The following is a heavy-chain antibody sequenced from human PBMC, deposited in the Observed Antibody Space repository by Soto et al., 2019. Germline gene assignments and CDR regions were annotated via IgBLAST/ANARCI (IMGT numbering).Heavy chain of an antibody. V-gene: IGHV5-51*01. CDR3: AAVVVPASWYDAFDI. D-gene: IGHD2-2*01. Sequence: PGESLKISCKGSGYSFTSYWIGWVRQMPGKGLEWMGIIYPGDSDTRYSPSFQGQVTISADKSISTAYLQWSSLKASDTAMYYCAAVVVPASWYDAFDIWGQVKMVTVSS. J-gene: IGHJ3*02. CDR2: IYPGDSDT. CDR1: GYSFTSYW.